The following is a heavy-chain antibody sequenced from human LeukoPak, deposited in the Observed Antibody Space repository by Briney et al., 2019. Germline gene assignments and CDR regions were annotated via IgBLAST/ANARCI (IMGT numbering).Heavy chain of an antibody. D-gene: IGHD2-15*01. CDR2: IKSKVNGGTT. CDR1: GFTFSTYS. V-gene: IGHV3-15*01. J-gene: IGHJ4*02. CDR3: TALGYPQYFHH. Sequence: PGGSLRLSCAASGFTFSTYSMTWVRQAPGKGLEWVGRIKSKVNGGTTDYAAPVKGRFTISGDDSKNTLYFQMNSLKTEDTAVYYCTALGYPQYFHHWGQGTLVTVSS.